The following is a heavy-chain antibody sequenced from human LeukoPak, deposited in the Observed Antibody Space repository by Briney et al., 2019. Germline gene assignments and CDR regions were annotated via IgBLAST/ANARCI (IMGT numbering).Heavy chain of an antibody. J-gene: IGHJ4*02. D-gene: IGHD1-26*01. V-gene: IGHV3-30*18. CDR3: AKEPQWELPSYYFDY. CDR2: ISYDGSNR. Sequence: GGSLRLSCAASGFTFSSYGMHWVRQAPGKGLEWVAVISYDGSNRYYADSMKGRFTISRDNSKNTLYLQMNSLRAEDTAVYYCAKEPQWELPSYYFDYWGQGTLVTVSS. CDR1: GFTFSSYG.